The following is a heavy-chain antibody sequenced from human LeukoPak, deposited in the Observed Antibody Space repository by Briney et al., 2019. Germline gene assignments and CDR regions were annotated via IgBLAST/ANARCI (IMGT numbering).Heavy chain of an antibody. CDR1: GFTFSSYA. CDR2: IWYDGSKQ. J-gene: IGHJ4*02. CDR3: ARFTGGDYYGRLDY. D-gene: IGHD2-21*02. V-gene: IGHV3-33*08. Sequence: GGSLRLSCAASGFTFSSYAMSWVRQAPGKGLEWVALIWYDGSKQYYADSVKGRFTISRDSSTLFLQMNSLRAEDTAVYYCARFTGGDYYGRLDYWGQGTLVTVSS.